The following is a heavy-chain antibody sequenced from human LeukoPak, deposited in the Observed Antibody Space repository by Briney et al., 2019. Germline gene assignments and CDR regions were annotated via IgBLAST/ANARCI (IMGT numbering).Heavy chain of an antibody. V-gene: IGHV5-10-1*01. CDR1: GYSFTSYW. J-gene: IGHJ2*01. CDR2: IDPSDSYT. Sequence: GESLKISCKGSGYSFTSYWISWVRQMPGKGLEWMGRIDPSDSYTNYSPSFQGHVTISADKSISTAYLQWSSLKASDTAMYYRARLQCSSTSCYWYFDLWGRGTLVTVSS. D-gene: IGHD2-2*01. CDR3: ARLQCSSTSCYWYFDL.